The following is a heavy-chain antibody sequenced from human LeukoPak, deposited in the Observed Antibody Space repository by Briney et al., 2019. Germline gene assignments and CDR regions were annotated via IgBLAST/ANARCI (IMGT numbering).Heavy chain of an antibody. V-gene: IGHV4-38-2*02. J-gene: IGHJ6*03. CDR3: ARTATVRGTYYMDV. CDR2: IYHSGST. CDR1: GYFIRRRYY. D-gene: IGHD3-10*01. Sequence: SDTVPLTCTVSGYFIRRRYYWGWTRQPPGKGLEGIGSIYHSGSTNYNPSLKSRVTISVDTSRNRVSLKLRSVTAADTAVYYCARTATVRGTYYMDVWGKGTTVTVSS.